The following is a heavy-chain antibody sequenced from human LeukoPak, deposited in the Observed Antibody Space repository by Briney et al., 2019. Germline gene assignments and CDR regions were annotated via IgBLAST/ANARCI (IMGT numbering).Heavy chain of an antibody. J-gene: IGHJ6*03. CDR1: GFTLSDYY. V-gene: IGHV3-11*01. CDR3: AKDIAAAGTYYMDV. Sequence: AGSLSLTCAASGFTLSDYYMTWIRQAPGKGLEWVSDISGSGSTNYYAASERGGTTMSKDNAKNSFYMQSNITRPDNTSLYYWAKDIAAAGTYYMDVWGKGTTVTTSS. CDR2: ISGSGSTN. D-gene: IGHD6-13*01.